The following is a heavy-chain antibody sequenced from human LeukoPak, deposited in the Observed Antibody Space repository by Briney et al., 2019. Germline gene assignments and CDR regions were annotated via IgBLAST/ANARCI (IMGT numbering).Heavy chain of an antibody. Sequence: SETLSLTCTVSGGSISSGGYYWSWIRQPPGKGLEWIGYIYYSGSTNYNPSLKSRVTISVATSKNQFSLKLSSVTAADTAVYYCARAPEGITIFGVAPYYFDYWGQGTLVTVSS. V-gene: IGHV4-61*08. CDR1: GGSISSGGYY. CDR2: IYYSGST. J-gene: IGHJ4*02. D-gene: IGHD3-3*01. CDR3: ARAPEGITIFGVAPYYFDY.